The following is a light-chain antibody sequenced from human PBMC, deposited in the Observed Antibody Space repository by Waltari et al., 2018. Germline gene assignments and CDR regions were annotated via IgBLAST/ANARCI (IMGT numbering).Light chain of an antibody. CDR2: NVS. V-gene: IGLV2-14*03. J-gene: IGLJ2*01. Sequence: QSALAQPASVSGSPGQSITISCTGSSSDIGAFDLVSWYQQHPGRAPRLSIRNVSERPSGVPHRFSGSKSGNTASLTISSLRSEDESLYFCSSFTTGSTGLFGGGTKLTVL. CDR1: SSDIGAFDL. CDR3: SSFTTGSTGL.